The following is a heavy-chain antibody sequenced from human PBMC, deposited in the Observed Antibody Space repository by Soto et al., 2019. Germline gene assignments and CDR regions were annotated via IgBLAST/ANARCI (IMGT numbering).Heavy chain of an antibody. V-gene: IGHV4-38-2*01. CDR1: GYSISSGYY. J-gene: IGHJ4*02. CDR2: IYHSGST. D-gene: IGHD2-21*02. CDR3: ARAGYGGDLYYCDY. Sequence: SETLSLTCAVSGYSISSGYYWGWIRQPPGKGLEWIGSIYHSGSTYYNPSLKSRVTISVDTSKNQFSLKLSSVTAADTAVYYCARAGYGGDLYYCDYWGQGTLVTVSS.